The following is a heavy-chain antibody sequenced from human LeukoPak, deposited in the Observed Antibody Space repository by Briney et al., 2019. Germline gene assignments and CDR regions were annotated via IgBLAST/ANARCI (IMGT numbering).Heavy chain of an antibody. D-gene: IGHD3-22*01. V-gene: IGHV3-30*03. CDR1: GFTFSNYG. Sequence: AGTLRLSCAASGFTFSNYGMHWVRQAPGKGLEWVAVISYEGSDKYYADSVKGRFTISRDNSKNTLYLQMNSLRADDTAVYYCARDYYDSSGYYFLDYWGQGTLVTVSS. CDR3: ARDYYDSSGYYFLDY. CDR2: ISYEGSDK. J-gene: IGHJ4*02.